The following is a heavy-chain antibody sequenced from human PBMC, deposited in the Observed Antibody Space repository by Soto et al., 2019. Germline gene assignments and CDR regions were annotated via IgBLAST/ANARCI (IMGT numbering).Heavy chain of an antibody. CDR1: GFTFSSYS. D-gene: IGHD6-13*01. CDR3: ARERGRAGYYYYGMDV. J-gene: IGHJ6*02. V-gene: IGHV3-21*01. CDR2: ISSSSSYI. Sequence: EVQLVESGGGLVKPGGSLRLSCAASGFTFSSYSMNWVRQAPGKGLEWVSSISSSSSYIYYADSVKGRFTISRDNAKNSLYLQINSLRAEDTAVYYCARERGRAGYYYYGMDVWGQGTTVTVSS.